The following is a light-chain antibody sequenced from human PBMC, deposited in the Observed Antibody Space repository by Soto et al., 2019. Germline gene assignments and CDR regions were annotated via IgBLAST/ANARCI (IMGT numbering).Light chain of an antibody. Sequence: IQMTQSPSTVSASVGDRVTITCRASQSISSSLASYQQKPGKAPKVLIYDASSLDSGVPSRFSGSGYGTEFTLTVSSLQPGDFATYSCQQYESYPYSFGQGTKLEIK. J-gene: IGKJ2*01. V-gene: IGKV1-5*01. CDR3: QQYESYPYS. CDR1: QSISSS. CDR2: DAS.